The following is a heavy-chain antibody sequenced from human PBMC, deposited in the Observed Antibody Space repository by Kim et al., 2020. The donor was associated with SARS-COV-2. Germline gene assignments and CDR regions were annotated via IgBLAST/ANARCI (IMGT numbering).Heavy chain of an antibody. J-gene: IGHJ4*02. CDR1: GGSLSPYY. CDR3: ARASSGWLFDY. V-gene: IGHV4-59*01. D-gene: IGHD6-19*01. CDR2: IYYIGST. Sequence: ETLSLTCTVSGGSLSPYYWTWIRQPPGKGLEWIGYIYYIGSTNYNPSLKSRVTMSVDTSKNQFSLKLSSVTAADTAVYYCARASSGWLFDYWGQGTLVTVSS.